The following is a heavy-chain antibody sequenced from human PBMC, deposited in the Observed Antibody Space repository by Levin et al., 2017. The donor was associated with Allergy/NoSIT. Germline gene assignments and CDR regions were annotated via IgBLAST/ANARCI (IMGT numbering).Heavy chain of an antibody. J-gene: IGHJ3*02. D-gene: IGHD2-15*01. CDR2: IAFDGSNI. Sequence: GGSLRLSCAASGFSFSNFGMHWVRQAQGKGLEWVAVIAFDGSNIDYIDSLKGRFTISRDNSKNTLYLQMNSLRAEDTAIYYCAKDRYCRAGNCYFDAFDIWGQGTMVTVSP. CDR3: AKDRYCRAGNCYFDAFDI. V-gene: IGHV3-30*18. CDR1: GFSFSNFG.